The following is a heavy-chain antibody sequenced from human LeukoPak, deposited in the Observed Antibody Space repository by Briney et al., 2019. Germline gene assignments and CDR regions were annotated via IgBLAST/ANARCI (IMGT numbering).Heavy chain of an antibody. V-gene: IGHV1-2*02. CDR1: GYTFTGYY. CDR2: INPNSGGT. Sequence: VASVKVSCKASGYTFTGYYMHWVRQAPGQGLEWMGWINPNSGGTNYAQKFQGRVTMTRDTSISTVYMELSRLRSDDTAVYYCARVWLPSYYDSSGYWEYFQHWGQGTLVTVSS. D-gene: IGHD3-22*01. J-gene: IGHJ1*01. CDR3: ARVWLPSYYDSSGYWEYFQH.